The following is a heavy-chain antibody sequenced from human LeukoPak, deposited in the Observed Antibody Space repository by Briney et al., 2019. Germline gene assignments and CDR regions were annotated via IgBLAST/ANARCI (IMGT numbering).Heavy chain of an antibody. Sequence: SETLSLTCTVSGGSISSSSYYWGWIRQPPGKGLEWIGSIYYSGSTSYNPSLKSRVTISVDTSKNQFSLKLSSVTAADTAVYYCARHNGDYDDAFDIWGQGTMVTVSS. D-gene: IGHD4-17*01. J-gene: IGHJ3*02. V-gene: IGHV4-39*01. CDR1: GGSISSSSYY. CDR2: IYYSGST. CDR3: ARHNGDYDDAFDI.